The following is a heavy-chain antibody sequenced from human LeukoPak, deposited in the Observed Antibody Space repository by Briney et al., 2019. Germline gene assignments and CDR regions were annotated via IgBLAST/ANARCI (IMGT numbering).Heavy chain of an antibody. Sequence: SETLSLTCTVSGGSISSYYWSWIRQPPGKGLEWIGYIYYSGSTNYNPPLKSRVTISVDTSKNQFSLKLSSVTAADTAVYYCARFGSSTSSAPYWGQGTLVTVSS. CDR1: GGSISSYY. J-gene: IGHJ4*02. CDR2: IYYSGST. CDR3: ARFGSSTSSAPY. V-gene: IGHV4-59*01. D-gene: IGHD2-2*01.